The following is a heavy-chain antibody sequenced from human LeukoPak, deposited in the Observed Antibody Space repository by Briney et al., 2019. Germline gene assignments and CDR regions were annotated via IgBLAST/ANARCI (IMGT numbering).Heavy chain of an antibody. Sequence: PGGSLRLSCAASGFGFSTYAMHWVRQAPGKGLEWVAFIPYDGSDKYYADSVKGRFTISRDNSKNTLYLQMNSLRAEDTAVYYCAGDSDYWGQGTLVTVSS. V-gene: IGHV3-30*02. CDR1: GFGFSTYA. CDR2: IPYDGSDK. J-gene: IGHJ4*02. CDR3: AGDSDY.